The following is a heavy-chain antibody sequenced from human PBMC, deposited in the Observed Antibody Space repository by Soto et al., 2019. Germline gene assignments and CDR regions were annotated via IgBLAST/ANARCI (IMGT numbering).Heavy chain of an antibody. D-gene: IGHD5-12*01. Sequence: QVQLVESGGGVVQPGRSLRLSCAASGFTFSSYGMHWVRQAPGKGLEWVAVISYDGSNKYYADSVKGRLTISRDNSKNKLYLQMNSLRGEDTAVYYCAKDNGSGCDWLRVGDASDIWGQATMVTVSS. J-gene: IGHJ3*02. CDR2: ISYDGSNK. V-gene: IGHV3-30*18. CDR3: AKDNGSGCDWLRVGDASDI. CDR1: GFTFSSYG.